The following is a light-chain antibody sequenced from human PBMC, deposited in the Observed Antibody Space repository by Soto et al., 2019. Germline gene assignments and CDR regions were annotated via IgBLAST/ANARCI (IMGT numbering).Light chain of an antibody. CDR2: KAS. J-gene: IGKJ1*01. CDR1: QGISSY. CDR3: QPYTSYWT. V-gene: IGKV1-5*03. Sequence: IKLGQSPSSLSASLGDIVTITCRASQGISSYLAWYQQKPGKAPKLLIYKASSLESGVPSRFSGSGSGTEFTLTISRLQTDDFATYYCQPYTSYWTFGQGTKVDI.